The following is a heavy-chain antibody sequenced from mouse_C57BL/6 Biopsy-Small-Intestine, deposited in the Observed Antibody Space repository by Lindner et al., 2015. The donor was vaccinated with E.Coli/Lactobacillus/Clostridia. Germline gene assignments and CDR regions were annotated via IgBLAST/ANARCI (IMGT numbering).Heavy chain of an antibody. CDR2: ISAYNGNT. V-gene: IGHV1-81*01. CDR1: GYTFTSYG. CDR3: AREGKDIVVVPTAIVGFDP. Sequence: SVKVSCKASGYTFTSYGISWVRQAPGQGLEWMGWISAYNGNTNYAQKLQGRVTMTTDTSTSTAYMELRSLRSDDTAVYYCAREGKDIVVVPTAIVGFDPWGQGTLVTVSS. D-gene: IGHD1-1*01. J-gene: IGHJ4*01.